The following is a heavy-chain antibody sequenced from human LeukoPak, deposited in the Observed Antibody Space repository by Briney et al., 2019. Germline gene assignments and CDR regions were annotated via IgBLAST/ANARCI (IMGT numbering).Heavy chain of an antibody. D-gene: IGHD3-10*01. V-gene: IGHV3-23*01. J-gene: IGHJ4*02. CDR2: ISGSGGST. CDR1: GFTFSSYA. CDR3: AKDRVLLRFGELYFDY. Sequence: GGSLRLSCAASGFTFSSYAMSWVRQAPGKGLEWVSAISGSGGSTYYADSVEGWFTISRDNSKNTLYLQMNSLRAEDTAVYYCAKDRVLLRFGELYFDYWGQGTLVTVSS.